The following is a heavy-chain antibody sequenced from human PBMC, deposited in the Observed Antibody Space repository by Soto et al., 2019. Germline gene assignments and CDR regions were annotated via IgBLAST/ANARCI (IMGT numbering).Heavy chain of an antibody. CDR3: ARAWRADV. CDR1: GFTFSNYA. CDR2: ISGNGGNT. V-gene: IGHV3-64*07. Sequence: EVQLVESGGGLVQPGGSLRLSCVASGFTFSNYAMHWVRQAPGKGLECVSVISGNGGNTYYADSVKDRFTISRDNSKNTLYLKRGCLSADDMAVYYWARAWRADVWGQGTRVAVSS. J-gene: IGHJ6*02.